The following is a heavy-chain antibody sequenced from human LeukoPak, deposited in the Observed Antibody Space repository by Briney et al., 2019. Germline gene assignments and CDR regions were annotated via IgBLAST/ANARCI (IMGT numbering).Heavy chain of an antibody. CDR3: ARGFLGYDSSDYAFSYY. J-gene: IGHJ4*02. V-gene: IGHV1-8*02. CDR1: GYTFTGYY. Sequence: ASVKVSCKASGYTFTGYYMHWVRQATGQGLEWMGWMNPNSGNTGYAQKFQGRVTMTRNTSISTAYMELSSLRSEDTAVYYCARGFLGYDSSDYAFSYYWGQGTLVTVSS. D-gene: IGHD3-22*01. CDR2: MNPNSGNT.